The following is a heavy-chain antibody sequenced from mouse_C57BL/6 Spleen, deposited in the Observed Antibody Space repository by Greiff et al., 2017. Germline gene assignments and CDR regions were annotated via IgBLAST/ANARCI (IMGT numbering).Heavy chain of an antibody. D-gene: IGHD4-1*01. CDR2: ISDGGSYT. V-gene: IGHV5-4*03. J-gene: IGHJ3*01. Sequence: EVKLVESGGGLVKPGGSLKLSCAASGFTFGSYAMSWVRQTPEKRLEWVATISDGGSYTYYPDNVKGRFTISRDNAKNNLYLQMSHLKSEDTAMYYCATGTFAYWGQGTLVTVSA. CDR3: ATGTFAY. CDR1: GFTFGSYA.